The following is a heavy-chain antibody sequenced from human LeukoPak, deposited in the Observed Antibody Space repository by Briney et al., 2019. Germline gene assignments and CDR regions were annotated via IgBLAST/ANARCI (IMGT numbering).Heavy chain of an antibody. CDR1: GXSISSYY. Sequence: SETLSLTCTVSGXSISSYYWSWIRQPPGKGLEYIGYIYYTGSTNYNPSLKSRVTISVDTSKNQFSLNLTSVTAADTAVYYCARTLSSSYCSGGSCWNDYWGQGTLVTVSS. CDR2: IYYTGST. CDR3: ARTLSSSYCSGGSCWNDY. J-gene: IGHJ4*02. V-gene: IGHV4-59*08. D-gene: IGHD2-15*01.